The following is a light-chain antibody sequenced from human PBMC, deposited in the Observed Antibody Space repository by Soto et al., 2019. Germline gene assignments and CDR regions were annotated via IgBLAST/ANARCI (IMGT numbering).Light chain of an antibody. CDR2: RNS. J-gene: IGLJ2*01. Sequence: QAVVTQPPSVSGAPGQMVSISCTGSSSNIGAGHDVHWYQQLPGTAPKLLIYRNSNRPSGVPDRFFGSRSGTSASLAITGLQADDEADYYCQSYDDSLSGWVFGGGTKLTVL. CDR1: SSNIGAGHD. V-gene: IGLV1-40*01. CDR3: QSYDDSLSGWV.